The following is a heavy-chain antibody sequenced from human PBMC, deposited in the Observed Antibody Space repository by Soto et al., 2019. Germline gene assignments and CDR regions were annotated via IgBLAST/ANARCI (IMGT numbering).Heavy chain of an antibody. Sequence: PSATLSLTCTVSGGSISSSSYYWGWIRQPPGKGLEWIGSIYYSGSTYYNQSLKSRVTISVDTSKNQFSLKLSSVTAADTAVNYCARHSSGYAMLNYYYYMDVWGKGTTVTVSS. CDR1: GGSISSSSYY. D-gene: IGHD6-19*01. J-gene: IGHJ6*03. CDR2: IYYSGST. V-gene: IGHV4-39*01. CDR3: ARHSSGYAMLNYYYYMDV.